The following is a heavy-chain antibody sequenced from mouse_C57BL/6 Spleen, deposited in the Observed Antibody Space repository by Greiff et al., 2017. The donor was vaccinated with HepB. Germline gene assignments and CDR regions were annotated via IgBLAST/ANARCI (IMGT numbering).Heavy chain of an antibody. CDR3: TGDWGAWFAY. Sequence: DVHLVESGGGLVQPGGSMKLSCVASGFTFSNYWMNWVRQSPEQGLEWVAQIRLKSDNYATHYAESVKGRFTISRDDSKSSVYLQMNNLRAEDTGIYYCTGDWGAWFAYWGQGTLVTVSA. CDR1: GFTFSNYW. V-gene: IGHV6-3*01. J-gene: IGHJ3*01. CDR2: IRLKSDNYAT. D-gene: IGHD4-1*01.